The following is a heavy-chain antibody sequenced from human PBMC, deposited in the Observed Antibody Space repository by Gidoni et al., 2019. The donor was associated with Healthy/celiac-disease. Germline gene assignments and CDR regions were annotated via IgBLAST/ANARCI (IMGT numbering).Heavy chain of an antibody. CDR1: GFTFSSYS. D-gene: IGHD6-19*01. Sequence: EVQLVEPWGGLLTPGGSLRLPVAASGFTFSSYSMTWVRQAPGKGLEWVSSISSSSSYIYYADSVKGRFTISRDNAKNSLYLQMNSLRAEDTAVYYCARGGQWLDSYYFDYWGQGTLVTVSS. J-gene: IGHJ4*02. CDR2: ISSSSSYI. CDR3: ARGGQWLDSYYFDY. V-gene: IGHV3-21*01.